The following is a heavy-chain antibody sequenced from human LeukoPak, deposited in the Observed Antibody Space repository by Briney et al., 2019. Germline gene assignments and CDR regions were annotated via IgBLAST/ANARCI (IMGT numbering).Heavy chain of an antibody. J-gene: IGHJ4*02. CDR1: GYTFTDYY. CDR2: INPNDGDT. D-gene: IGHD2-2*01. CDR3: ARANFLYCSSTTCLFDY. V-gene: IGHV1-2*02. Sequence: APVKVSCKASGYTFTDYYMHWVRQAPGQGFEWMGWINPNDGDTNYAQKFQGRVTMTRDTSISTAHMEVSRLRSDDTAVYYCARANFLYCSSTTCLFDYWGQGTLVTVSS.